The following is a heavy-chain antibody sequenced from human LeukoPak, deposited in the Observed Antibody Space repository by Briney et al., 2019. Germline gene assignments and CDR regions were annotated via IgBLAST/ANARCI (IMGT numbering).Heavy chain of an antibody. CDR1: GGSFSGYY. Sequence: SETLSLTCAVYGGSFSGYYGSWIRRPPGKGLEWIGEINHSGSTNYNPSLKSRVTISVDTSKNQFSLKLSSVTAADTAVYYCARMVANWDAFDIWGQGTMVTVSS. CDR2: INHSGST. CDR3: ARMVANWDAFDI. J-gene: IGHJ3*02. V-gene: IGHV4-34*01. D-gene: IGHD2-15*01.